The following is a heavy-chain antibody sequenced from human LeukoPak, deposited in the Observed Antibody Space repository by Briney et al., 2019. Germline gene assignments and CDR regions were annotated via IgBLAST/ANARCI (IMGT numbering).Heavy chain of an antibody. CDR1: GFTFSSYW. CDR2: INTDGRTT. D-gene: IGHD6-19*01. Sequence: GGSLRLSCAASGFTFSSYWMNWVRQAPGKGLVWVAHINTDGRTTTYADSVKGRFTVSRDNAKNSLYLQMNSLRAEDTALYYCARDDSGPAYWGQGTLVTVSS. J-gene: IGHJ4*02. V-gene: IGHV3-74*03. CDR3: ARDDSGPAY.